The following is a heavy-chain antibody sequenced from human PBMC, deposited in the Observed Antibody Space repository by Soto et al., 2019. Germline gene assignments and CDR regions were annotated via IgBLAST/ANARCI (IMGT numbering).Heavy chain of an antibody. CDR2: IREDGSEK. CDR3: ARDWRVGMARAYYYYGMDV. D-gene: IGHD1-26*01. Sequence: LRLSCAASGFRFSRYWMTWVRQAPGKGLEWVANIREDGSEKNYVDSVKGRFTISKDDANNSVYLQMNSLRAEDTALYYCARDWRVGMARAYYYYGMDVWGQGTTVTV. J-gene: IGHJ6*02. CDR1: GFRFSRYW. V-gene: IGHV3-7*01.